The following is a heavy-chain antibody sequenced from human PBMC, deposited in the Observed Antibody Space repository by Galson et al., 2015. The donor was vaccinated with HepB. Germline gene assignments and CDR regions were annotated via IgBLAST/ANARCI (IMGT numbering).Heavy chain of an antibody. V-gene: IGHV1-2*02. J-gene: IGHJ2*01. CDR3: ARESIVVVPAAFSDWYFDL. CDR2: INPNSGGT. Sequence: SVKVSCKASGYTFTGYYMHWVRQAPGQGLEWMGWINPNSGGTSYAQKFQGRVTMTRDTSISTAYMELSRLRSDDTAVYYCARESIVVVPAAFSDWYFDLWGRGTLVTVSS. CDR1: GYTFTGYY. D-gene: IGHD2-2*01.